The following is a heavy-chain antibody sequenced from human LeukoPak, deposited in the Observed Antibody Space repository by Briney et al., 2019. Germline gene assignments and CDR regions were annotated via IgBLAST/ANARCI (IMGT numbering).Heavy chain of an antibody. CDR3: AKGLMVYAIRGSFDY. D-gene: IGHD2-8*01. Sequence: GGSLRLSCAASGFTFSSYAMSWVRQAPGKGLEWVSAISGSGGSTYYADPVKGRFTISRDNSKNTLYLQMNSLRAEDTAVYYCAKGLMVYAIRGSFDYWGQGTLVTVSS. J-gene: IGHJ4*02. CDR2: ISGSGGST. V-gene: IGHV3-23*01. CDR1: GFTFSSYA.